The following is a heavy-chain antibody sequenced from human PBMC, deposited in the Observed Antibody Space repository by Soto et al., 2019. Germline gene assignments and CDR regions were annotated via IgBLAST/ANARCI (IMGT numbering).Heavy chain of an antibody. CDR1: GGSVSGYY. D-gene: IGHD6-13*01. CDR2: IYYSGST. Sequence: SETLSLTCTVSGGSVSGYYWSCIRQPPGRGLEWIGYIYYSGSTNYNPSLKSRVTISVDTSNNQFSLKLSSVTAADTAVYYCARVSIAAAGWDYYYGMDVWGQGTTVTVSS. CDR3: ARVSIAAAGWDYYYGMDV. J-gene: IGHJ6*02. V-gene: IGHV4-59*02.